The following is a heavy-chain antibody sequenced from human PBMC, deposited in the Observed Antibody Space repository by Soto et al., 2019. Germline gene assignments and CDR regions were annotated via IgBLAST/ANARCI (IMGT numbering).Heavy chain of an antibody. CDR2: INHSGST. Sequence: SETMSPPCAVQGGSCSGYHWSWIRQPPGKGLEWIGEINHSGSTNYNPSLKSRVTISVDTSKNQFSLKLSSVTAADTAVYYCARGFRGYSYCYGYWGQVTLVTVSS. D-gene: IGHD5-18*01. J-gene: IGHJ4*02. CDR1: GGSCSGYH. CDR3: ARGFRGYSYCYGY. V-gene: IGHV4-34*01.